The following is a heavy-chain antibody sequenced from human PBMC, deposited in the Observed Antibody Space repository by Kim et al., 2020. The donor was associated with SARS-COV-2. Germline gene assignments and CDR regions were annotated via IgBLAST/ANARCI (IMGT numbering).Heavy chain of an antibody. CDR3: AKDWARSSSSWYPYAYYYYMDV. Sequence: GGSLRLSCAASGFTFSSYGMHWVRQAPGKGLEWVAVISYDGSNKYYADSVKGRFTISRDNSKNTLYLQMNSLRAEDTAVYYCAKDWARSSSSWYPYAYYYYMDVWGKGTTVTVSS. CDR2: ISYDGSNK. V-gene: IGHV3-30*18. J-gene: IGHJ6*03. D-gene: IGHD6-13*01. CDR1: GFTFSSYG.